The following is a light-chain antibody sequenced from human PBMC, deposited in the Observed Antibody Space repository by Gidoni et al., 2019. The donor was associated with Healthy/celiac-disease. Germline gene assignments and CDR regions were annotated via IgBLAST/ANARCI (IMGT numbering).Light chain of an antibody. CDR1: SSDVGGYNY. V-gene: IGLV2-14*01. CDR2: EVS. J-gene: IGLJ1*01. Sequence: QSALTQPASVSGSPGQSNTISCTGTSSDVGGYNYVSWYQQPPGKAPKLMIYEVSNRPSGVSNRFSGSKSGNTASLTISGLQAEDEADYYCSSYTSSSTLGYVFGTGTKVTVL. CDR3: SSYTSSSTLGYV.